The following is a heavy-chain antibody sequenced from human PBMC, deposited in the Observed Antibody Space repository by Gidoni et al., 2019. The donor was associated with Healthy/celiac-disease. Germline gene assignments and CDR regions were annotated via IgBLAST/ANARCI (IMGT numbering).Heavy chain of an antibody. J-gene: IGHJ4*02. D-gene: IGHD6-6*01. CDR2: IYSGGST. Sequence: EVQLVESGGGLVQPGGSLRLSCAASGFTVSSNYMSWVRQAPGKGLEWVSVIYSGGSTYYADSVKGRFTISRDNSKNTLYLQMNSLRAEDTAVYYCARSREGYSSSSFDYWGQGTLVTVSS. CDR3: ARSREGYSSSSFDY. CDR1: GFTVSSNY. V-gene: IGHV3-66*01.